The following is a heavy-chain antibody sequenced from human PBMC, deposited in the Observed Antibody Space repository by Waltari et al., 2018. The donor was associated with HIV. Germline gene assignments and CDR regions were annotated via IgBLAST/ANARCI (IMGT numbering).Heavy chain of an antibody. CDR1: GYSFSSGDS. CDR3: ARTQNNCFDP. Sequence: QVQLQESGPGLVKPSETLSLTCTVSGYSFSSGDSWGWVRQSPGRGLEWIAMIYQRGTTYYNPSLKTRVTLSVDTSKNQFSLQFSSVTAADTGVYYCARTQNNCFDPWGQGTLVTVSS. J-gene: IGHJ5*02. V-gene: IGHV4-38-2*02. CDR2: IYQRGTT.